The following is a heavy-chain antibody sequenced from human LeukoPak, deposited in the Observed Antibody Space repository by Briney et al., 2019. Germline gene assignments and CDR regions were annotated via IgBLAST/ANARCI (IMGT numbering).Heavy chain of an antibody. CDR1: GFTFSSYG. D-gene: IGHD4-17*01. Sequence: GGSLRLSCAASGFTFSSYGMHWVRQAPGKGLEWVAVISYDGSNKYYADSVKGRFTISRDNSKNTLYLQMNSLRAEDTAVYYCAKHGGTVTRAFDYWGQGTLVTVSS. CDR2: ISYDGSNK. CDR3: AKHGGTVTRAFDY. V-gene: IGHV3-30*18. J-gene: IGHJ4*02.